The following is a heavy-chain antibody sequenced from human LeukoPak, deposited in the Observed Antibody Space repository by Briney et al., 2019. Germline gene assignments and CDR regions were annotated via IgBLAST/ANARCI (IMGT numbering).Heavy chain of an antibody. CDR2: IYYSGST. J-gene: IGHJ4*02. CDR3: ARVTGYMTEDYFDY. CDR1: GGSINSYY. D-gene: IGHD6-13*01. V-gene: IGHV4-59*01. Sequence: SETLSLTCTVSGGSINSYYWSWIRQPPGKGLEWIGYIYYSGSTNYNPSLKSRVTISVDTSKNQFSLRLSSVTAADTAVYYCARVTGYMTEDYFDYWGQGTLITVSS.